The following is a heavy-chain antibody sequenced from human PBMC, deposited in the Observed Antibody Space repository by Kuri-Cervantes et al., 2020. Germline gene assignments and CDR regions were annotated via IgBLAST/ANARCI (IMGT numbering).Heavy chain of an antibody. CDR1: GFTFDDYA. D-gene: IGHD3-16*02. CDR2: ISWDGGST. J-gene: IGHJ6*03. Sequence: GESLKISCAASGFTFDDYAMHWVRQAPGKGLEWVSLISWDGGSTYYADSVKGRFTISRDNSKNTLYLQMNSLRAEDTAVYYCARDVLGYYDYIWGSYRYMDVWGKGTTVTVSS. CDR3: ARDVLGYYDYIWGSYRYMDV. V-gene: IGHV3-43D*04.